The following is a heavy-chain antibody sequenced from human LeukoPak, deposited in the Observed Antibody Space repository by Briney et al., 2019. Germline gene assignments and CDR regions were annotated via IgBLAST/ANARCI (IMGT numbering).Heavy chain of an antibody. CDR3: ARDDTEFWGVFRTSEQFDAFDI. CDR1: GGSISSSSYF. J-gene: IGHJ3*02. CDR2: IYYSGSS. Sequence: PSETLSLTCTVSGGSISSSSYFWGWIRQPPGKGLEWIGSIYYSGSSYYNPSLKSRVTISVDTSKNQFSLKLSSVTAADTAVYYCARDDTEFWGVFRTSEQFDAFDIWGQGTMVTVSS. V-gene: IGHV4-39*02. D-gene: IGHD3-16*01.